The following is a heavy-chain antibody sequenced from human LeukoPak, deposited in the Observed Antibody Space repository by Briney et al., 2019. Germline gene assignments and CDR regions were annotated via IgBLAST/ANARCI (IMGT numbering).Heavy chain of an antibody. D-gene: IGHD2-2*01. CDR1: GYTFTSYG. J-gene: IGHJ5*02. CDR2: IRAYNGNT. CDR3: ATSVVVPVVFDP. Sequence: GASVTVSCKASGYTFTSYGISWVRQAPGEGLEWMGWIRAYNGNTIYAQTFQGRGTITEETSTDTAYMEMSSLRSEDTAVYYCATSVVVPVVFDPWGQGTLVTVSS. V-gene: IGHV1-18*01.